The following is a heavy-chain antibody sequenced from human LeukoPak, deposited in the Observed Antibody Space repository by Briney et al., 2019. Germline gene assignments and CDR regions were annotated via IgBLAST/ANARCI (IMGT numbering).Heavy chain of an antibody. CDR1: GFTLSSFS. CDR2: INYGGDTT. Sequence: PGGSLRLSCAASGFTLSSFSMHWVRQSSGRGLEYVSAINYGGDTTYYADSVKGRFTISRDNSKNTLYLQMASLRDEDMGVYYCARVGPATAFDYWGQGTQVTVSS. V-gene: IGHV3-64*02. CDR3: ARVGPATAFDY. J-gene: IGHJ4*02.